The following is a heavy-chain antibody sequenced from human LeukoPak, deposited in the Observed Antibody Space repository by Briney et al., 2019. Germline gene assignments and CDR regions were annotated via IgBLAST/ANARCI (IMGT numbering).Heavy chain of an antibody. Sequence: GGSLRLSCAASGFTFSTYAMSWVRQPPGKGLEWVSGIGGSGGSTYYADSVKGRFTISRDISKNSLYLQIDSLRAEDTAVYYCAKEGDYDYIHHFDYWGQGSLVTVSS. CDR2: IGGSGGST. CDR3: AKEGDYDYIHHFDY. J-gene: IGHJ4*02. V-gene: IGHV3-23*01. D-gene: IGHD5-12*01. CDR1: GFTFSTYA.